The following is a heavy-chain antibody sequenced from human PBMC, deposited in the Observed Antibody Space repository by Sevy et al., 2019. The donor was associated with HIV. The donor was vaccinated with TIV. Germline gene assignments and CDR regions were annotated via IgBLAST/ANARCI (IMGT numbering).Heavy chain of an antibody. CDR3: AREGCTRPHDY. CDR1: GFAFYDYS. CDR2: LSFGCGKI. D-gene: IGHD2-8*01. J-gene: IGHJ4*02. V-gene: IGHV3-23*01. Sequence: GVSLRLSCAASGFAFYDYSMSWIRQAPGKGLEWVATLSFGCGKINYADSVKGRFTTSRDNSKNSFYLQMDNLRVEDTALYYCAREGCTRPHDYWGQGTRVTVSS.